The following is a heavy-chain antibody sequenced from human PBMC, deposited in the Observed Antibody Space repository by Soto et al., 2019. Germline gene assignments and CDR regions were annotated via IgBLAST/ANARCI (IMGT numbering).Heavy chain of an antibody. Sequence: SETLSLTCTVSGGSISSYYWSWIRQPPGKGLEWIGYIYYSGSTNYNPSLKSRVTISVDTSKNQFSLKLSSVTAADTAVYYCARDGASYDSSGYYYGSLGYWGQGTLVTVS. CDR3: ARDGASYDSSGYYYGSLGY. J-gene: IGHJ4*02. D-gene: IGHD3-22*01. V-gene: IGHV4-59*01. CDR1: GGSISSYY. CDR2: IYYSGST.